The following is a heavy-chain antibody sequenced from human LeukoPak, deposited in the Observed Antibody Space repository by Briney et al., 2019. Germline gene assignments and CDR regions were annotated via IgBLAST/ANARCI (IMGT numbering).Heavy chain of an antibody. CDR1: GFTFSSFE. CDR3: AKGGGSSGYSQSDC. V-gene: IGHV3-23*01. D-gene: IGHD3-22*01. J-gene: IGHJ4*02. CDR2: IGSSGDTT. Sequence: PGGSLRLSCAASGFTFSSFEMNWVRQAPGKGLEWVSTIGSSGDTTYYAGSVKGRFTISRDNSRNTLYLQMNSLRAEDTAVYYCAKGGGSSGYSQSDCWGQGTLVTVSS.